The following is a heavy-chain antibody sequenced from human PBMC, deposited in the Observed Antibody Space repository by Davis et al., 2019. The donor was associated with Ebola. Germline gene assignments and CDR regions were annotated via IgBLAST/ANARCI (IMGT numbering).Heavy chain of an antibody. V-gene: IGHV4-59*12. Sequence: MPSETLSLTCTVSGGSISSYYWSWIRQPPGKGLGWIGYIYYSGSTYYNPSLKSRVTISVDTSKNQFSLKLSSVTAADTAVYYCARVSRTYYYDSSGYYYFDYWGQGTLVTVSS. CDR1: GGSISSYY. D-gene: IGHD3-22*01. CDR3: ARVSRTYYYDSSGYYYFDY. CDR2: IYYSGST. J-gene: IGHJ4*02.